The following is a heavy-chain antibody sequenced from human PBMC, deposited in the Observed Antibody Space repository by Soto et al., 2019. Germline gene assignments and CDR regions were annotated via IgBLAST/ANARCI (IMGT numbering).Heavy chain of an antibody. CDR3: AKVLAPREGTNAIDY. CDR2: IYYSGST. D-gene: IGHD1-1*01. Sequence: SETLSLTCTVSGGSISSGGYYWSWIRQHPGKGLEWIGYIYYSGSTYYNPSLKSRVTISVDTSKNQFSLKLSSVTAADTAVYYCAKVLAPREGTNAIDYWGQGTLVTVSS. V-gene: IGHV4-31*03. CDR1: GGSISSGGYY. J-gene: IGHJ4*02.